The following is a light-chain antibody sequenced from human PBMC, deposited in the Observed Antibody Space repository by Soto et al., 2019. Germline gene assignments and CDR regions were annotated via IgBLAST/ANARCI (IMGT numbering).Light chain of an antibody. V-gene: IGKV1-5*03. Sequence: DIQMTQSPSTLSASVGDSVTITCRASQSISSWLAWYHQKPGKAPKLLIYKASTLESGVPSRFSGSGSVTDFNLTTSSVQPDDFATYYCKQHFTFGPGTKVD. J-gene: IGKJ3*01. CDR2: KAS. CDR3: KQHFT. CDR1: QSISSW.